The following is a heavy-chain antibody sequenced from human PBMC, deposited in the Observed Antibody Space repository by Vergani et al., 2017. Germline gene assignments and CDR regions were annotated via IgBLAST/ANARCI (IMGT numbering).Heavy chain of an antibody. CDR2: VPRNGNT. D-gene: IGHD3-10*01. CDR1: GYCVGSGYY. CDR3: ARQNPYGSAHVDF. J-gene: IGHJ4*02. Sequence: QVDLQESGPGLVKSSETLSLNCAVSGYCVGSGYYWGWIRQPPGGGLEWIGCVPRNGNTYYTSSLRSRATISRDRSKNQFSLRLTSVTAADTAVYDCARQNPYGSAHVDFWGRGVLVTVSA. V-gene: IGHV4-38-2*01.